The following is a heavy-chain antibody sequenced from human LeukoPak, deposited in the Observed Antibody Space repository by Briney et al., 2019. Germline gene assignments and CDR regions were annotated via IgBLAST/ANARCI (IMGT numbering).Heavy chain of an antibody. CDR2: ISSSSSYI. CDR1: GFTLSSYS. J-gene: IGHJ4*02. V-gene: IGHV3-21*01. Sequence: PGGSLRPSCAASGFTLSSYSMNWVRQAPGKGLEWVSSISSSSSYIYYADSVKGRFTISRDNAKNSLYLQMNSLRAEDTAVYYCARDSTSYDSSGYYPGYFDYWGQGTLVTVSS. CDR3: ARDSTSYDSSGYYPGYFDY. D-gene: IGHD3-22*01.